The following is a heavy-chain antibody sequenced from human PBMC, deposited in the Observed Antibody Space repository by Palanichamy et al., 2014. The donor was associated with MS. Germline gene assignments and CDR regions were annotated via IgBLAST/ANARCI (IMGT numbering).Heavy chain of an antibody. CDR1: GGSISSYY. CDR3: ARVSPVEGPDQYSSSEAPYGMDV. V-gene: IGHV4-59*01. D-gene: IGHD6-13*01. CDR2: IYYSGST. J-gene: IGHJ6*02. Sequence: QVQLQESGPGLVKPSETLSLTCTVSGGSISSYYWSWIRQPPGKGLEWIGHIYYSGSTNYNPSLKSRVTISVDTSKNQFSLKLSSVTAADTAVYYCARVSPVEGPDQYSSSEAPYGMDVWGQGTTVTVSS.